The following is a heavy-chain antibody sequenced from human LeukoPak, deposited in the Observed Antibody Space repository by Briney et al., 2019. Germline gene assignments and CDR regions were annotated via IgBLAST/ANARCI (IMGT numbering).Heavy chain of an antibody. CDR1: GFTFSSYA. Sequence: GGSLRLSCAASGFTFSSYAMHWVRQAPGKGLVWVSRINSDGSSTSYADSVKGRFTISRDNAKNTLYLQMNSLRAEDTAVYYCARASSAYYYDSSGYYEYYFDYWGQGTLVTVSS. V-gene: IGHV3-74*01. CDR2: INSDGSST. CDR3: ARASSAYYYDSSGYYEYYFDY. D-gene: IGHD3-22*01. J-gene: IGHJ4*02.